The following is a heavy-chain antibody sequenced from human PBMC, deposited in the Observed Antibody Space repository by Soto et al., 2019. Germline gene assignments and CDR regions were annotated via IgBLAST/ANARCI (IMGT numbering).Heavy chain of an antibody. CDR3: ARGPMVRGVIYYYGMDV. D-gene: IGHD3-10*01. J-gene: IGHJ6*02. CDR1: GGSISSDGNY. CDR2: IYYCGST. Sequence: QVQLQESGPGLVKSSQTLSLTCSVSGGSISSDGNYWSWIRQHPGKGLEWIVYIYYCGSTYYNPSLRRRFTITVDTSKNQCSLKLNSVTAADTAVYYCARGPMVRGVIYYYGMDVWRQGTTVTVSS. V-gene: IGHV4-31*03.